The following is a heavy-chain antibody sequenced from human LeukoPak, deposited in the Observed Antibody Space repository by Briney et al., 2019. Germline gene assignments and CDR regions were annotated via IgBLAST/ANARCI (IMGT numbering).Heavy chain of an antibody. CDR1: GFTFSSYS. D-gene: IGHD6-13*01. J-gene: IGHJ4*02. Sequence: PGGSLRLSCAASGFTFSSYSMNWVRQSPGKGLEWVSSISSSSSYIYYADSVKGRFTISRDNAKNSLYLQMNSLRAEDTAVYYCARSSGSSWYLDYWGQGTLVTVSS. CDR2: ISSSSSYI. CDR3: ARSSGSSWYLDY. V-gene: IGHV3-21*01.